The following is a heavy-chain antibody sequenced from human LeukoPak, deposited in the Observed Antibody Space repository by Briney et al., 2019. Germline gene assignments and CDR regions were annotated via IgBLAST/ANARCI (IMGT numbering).Heavy chain of an antibody. V-gene: IGHV3-9*01. CDR3: ARSPSRDGYNYGTRGGFYYYYGMDV. CDR1: GFTFDDYA. Sequence: GGSLRLSCAASGFTFDDYAMHWVRQAPGKGLEWVSGISWNSGSIGYAHSVKGRFTLSRDNAKNSLYLQMNSLRAEGTALYYCARSPSRDGYNYGTRGGFYYYYGMDVWGQGTTVTVSS. CDR2: ISWNSGSI. D-gene: IGHD5-24*01. J-gene: IGHJ6*02.